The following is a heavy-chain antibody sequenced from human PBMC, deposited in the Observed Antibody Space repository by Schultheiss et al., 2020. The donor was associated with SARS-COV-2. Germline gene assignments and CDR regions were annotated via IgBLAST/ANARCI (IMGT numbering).Heavy chain of an antibody. V-gene: IGHV4-38-2*01. CDR3: ARARFGVVILGDAFDI. D-gene: IGHD3-3*01. J-gene: IGHJ3*02. CDR1: GYSVSSDYY. CDR2: IYHSGST. Sequence: SETLSLTCAVSGYSVSSDYYWGWIRQPPGKGLEWIGSIYHSGSTYYNPSLKSRVTISVDTSKNQFSLKLSSVTAADTAVYYCARARFGVVILGDAFDIWCQETMVTVSS.